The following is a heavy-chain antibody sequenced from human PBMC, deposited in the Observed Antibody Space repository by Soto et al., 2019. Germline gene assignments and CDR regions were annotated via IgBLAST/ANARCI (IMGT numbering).Heavy chain of an antibody. CDR2: IYYRGST. D-gene: IGHD3-10*01. CDR3: VRFYGSGSFDWSVGYYYGMDV. Sequence: SETLSLTCTVSGASISSSRYYWGWIRQPPGKGLEWIGSIYYRGSTYYNPSLKSRVTLSVDSSKNLFSLKLSSVTAADTAVYFCVRFYGSGSFDWSVGYYYGMDVWGQVTTVT. CDR1: GASISSSRYY. V-gene: IGHV4-39*01. J-gene: IGHJ6*02.